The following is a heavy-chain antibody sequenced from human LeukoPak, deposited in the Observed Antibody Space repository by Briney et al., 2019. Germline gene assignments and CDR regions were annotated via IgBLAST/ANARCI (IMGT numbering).Heavy chain of an antibody. CDR2: IYSGGST. CDR1: GFTFSSYG. Sequence: PGGSLRLSCAVSGFTFSSYGMHWVRQAPGKGLEWVSVIYSGGSTYYADSVKGRFTISRDNSKNTLYLQMNSLRAEDTAVYYCARDPYYDSSGYYWGQGTLVTVSS. V-gene: IGHV3-53*01. D-gene: IGHD3-22*01. CDR3: ARDPYYDSSGYY. J-gene: IGHJ4*02.